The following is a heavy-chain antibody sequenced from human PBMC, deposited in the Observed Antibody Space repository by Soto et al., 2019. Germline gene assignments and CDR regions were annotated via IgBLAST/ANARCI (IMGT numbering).Heavy chain of an antibody. V-gene: IGHV3-66*01. Sequence: PGGSLRLSCAASGFTVSSNYMSWVRQAPGKGLEWVSVIYSGGSTYYADSVKGRFTISRDNSKNTLYLQMNSLRAEDTAVYYCARDFSYDSSGYFDAFDIWGQGTMVTVSS. CDR1: GFTVSSNY. J-gene: IGHJ3*02. CDR2: IYSGGST. CDR3: ARDFSYDSSGYFDAFDI. D-gene: IGHD3-22*01.